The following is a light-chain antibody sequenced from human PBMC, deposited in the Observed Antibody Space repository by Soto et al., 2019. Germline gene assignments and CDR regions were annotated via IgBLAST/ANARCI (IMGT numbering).Light chain of an antibody. J-gene: IGKJ1*01. Sequence: DVQMTQFPSTLSASVGDRVTITCRASQSISYWLAWYQQKPGKAPKLLIYKASSLESGVPSRFSGSGSGTEFTLTISSLQPDDFATYYCQQYNSYPTFGQGTKVEIK. CDR3: QQYNSYPT. V-gene: IGKV1-5*03. CDR1: QSISYW. CDR2: KAS.